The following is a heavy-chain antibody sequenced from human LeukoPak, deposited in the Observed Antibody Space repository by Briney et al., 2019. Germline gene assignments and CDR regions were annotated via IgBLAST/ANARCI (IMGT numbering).Heavy chain of an antibody. CDR2: ISWNSGSI. Sequence: GRSLRLSCAASGFTFDDYAMHWVRQAPGKGLEWVSGISWNSGSIGYADSVKGRFTISRDNAKNSLYLQMNSLRAEDTALYYCAKDLMGATLYYFDYWGQGTLVTVSS. V-gene: IGHV3-9*01. CDR3: AKDLMGATLYYFDY. D-gene: IGHD1-26*01. J-gene: IGHJ4*02. CDR1: GFTFDDYA.